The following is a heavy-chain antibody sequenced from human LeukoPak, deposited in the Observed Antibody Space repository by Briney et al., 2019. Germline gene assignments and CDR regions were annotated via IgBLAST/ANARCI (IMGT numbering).Heavy chain of an antibody. V-gene: IGHV4-38-2*02. CDR2: IYHSGST. J-gene: IGHJ4*02. Sequence: PSETLSLTCTVSGYSISSGYYWGWIRQPPGKELEWIGSIYHSGSTSYNPSLKSRVTISVDTSKNQFSLKLSSVTAADTAVYYCARVDADYFDYWGQGTLVTVSS. CDR1: GYSISSGYY. D-gene: IGHD3/OR15-3a*01. CDR3: ARVDADYFDY.